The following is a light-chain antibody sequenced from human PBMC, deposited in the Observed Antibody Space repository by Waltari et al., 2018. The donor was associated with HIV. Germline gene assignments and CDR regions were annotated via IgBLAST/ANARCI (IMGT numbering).Light chain of an antibody. Sequence: EIVLTQSPGTLSLSPGERATLSCRASQSVSSRFLAWYQQRPGQAPTLLIYGASTRATSVPARFTGGGSATRFTLTIDSPQSGDFGLYYCQQYSEWPYTFGQGTRLEL. V-gene: IGKV3-15*01. CDR2: GAS. CDR3: QQYSEWPYT. J-gene: IGKJ2*01. CDR1: QSVSSRF.